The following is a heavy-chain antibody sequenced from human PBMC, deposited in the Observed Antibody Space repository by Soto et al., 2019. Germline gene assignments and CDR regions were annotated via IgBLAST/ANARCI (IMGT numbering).Heavy chain of an antibody. CDR2: ISASGRDT. CDR3: AKGKTSGWYYFDY. D-gene: IGHD6-19*01. J-gene: IGHJ4*02. V-gene: IGHV3-23*01. CDR1: GFTFSNYA. Sequence: QTGGSLRLSCVASGFTFSNYAMSWVRQAPGKGLEWVSGISASGRDTYYADSVKDRFTISRDSFKNTLYLQMNSLRAEDTGTYYCAKGKTSGWYYFDYWGQGALVTV.